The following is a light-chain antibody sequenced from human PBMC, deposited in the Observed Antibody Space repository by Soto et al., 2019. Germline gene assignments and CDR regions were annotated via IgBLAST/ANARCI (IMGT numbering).Light chain of an antibody. CDR3: QQSSSSPIT. CDR2: AAS. Sequence: IVLTQSPDTLSLSPGERATLSCRASQSVRSRSLAWYQHNPGQAPRLLMSAASSRATGIPDRFSGSGSGTDFTLTISRLEAEDFAVYYCQQSSSSPITFGQGTRLEIK. CDR1: QSVRSRS. J-gene: IGKJ5*01. V-gene: IGKV3-20*01.